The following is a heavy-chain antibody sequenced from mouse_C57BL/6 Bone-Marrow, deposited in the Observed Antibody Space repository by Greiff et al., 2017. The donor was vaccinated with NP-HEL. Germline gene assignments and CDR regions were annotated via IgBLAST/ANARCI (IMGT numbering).Heavy chain of an antibody. CDR3: ASRIYYGSSGDYFDY. Sequence: VQLKESGPELVKPGASVKISCKASGYSFTDYNMNWVKQSNGKSLEWIGVINPNYGTTSYNQKFKGKATLTVDQSSSTAYMQLNSLTSEDSAVYYCASRIYYGSSGDYFDYWGQGTTLTVSS. CDR2: INPNYGTT. D-gene: IGHD1-1*01. CDR1: GYSFTDYN. J-gene: IGHJ2*01. V-gene: IGHV1-39*01.